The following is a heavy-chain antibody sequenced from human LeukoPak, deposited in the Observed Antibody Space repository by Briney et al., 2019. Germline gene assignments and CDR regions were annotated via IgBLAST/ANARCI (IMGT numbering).Heavy chain of an antibody. Sequence: SVKVSCKASGYTFTGYYMHWVRQAPGQGLEWMGGIIPIFGTANYAQKFQGRATITADESTSTAYMELSSLRAEDTAVYYCAKSTLIVVITLFDYWGQGTLVTVSS. CDR3: AKSTLIVVITLFDY. D-gene: IGHD3-22*01. V-gene: IGHV1-69*13. CDR2: IIPIFGTA. CDR1: GYTFTGYY. J-gene: IGHJ4*02.